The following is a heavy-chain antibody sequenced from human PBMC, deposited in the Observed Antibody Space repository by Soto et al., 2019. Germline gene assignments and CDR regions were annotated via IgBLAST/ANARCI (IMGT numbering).Heavy chain of an antibody. CDR2: ISGSGGST. J-gene: IGHJ4*02. Sequence: GGSLRLSCAASGFTFSSYAMSWVRQAPGKGLEWVSAISGSGGSTYYADSVKGRFTISRDNSKNTLYLQMNSLRAEDTAVYYCAKLRTLYYDILTGPDYWGQGTLVTVSS. V-gene: IGHV3-23*01. CDR3: AKLRTLYYDILTGPDY. D-gene: IGHD3-9*01. CDR1: GFTFSSYA.